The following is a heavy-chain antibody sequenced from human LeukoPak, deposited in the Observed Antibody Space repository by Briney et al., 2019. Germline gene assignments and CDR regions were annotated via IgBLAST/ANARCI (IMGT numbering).Heavy chain of an antibody. CDR3: ARDHIGPSSEY. CDR1: GFTFSSYA. CDR2: ISYDGSNK. Sequence: GGSLRLSCAASGFTFSSYAMHWVRQAPGKGLEWVAVISYDGSNKYYADSVKGRFTISRDNSKNTLYLQMNSLRAEDTAVYYYARDHIGPSSEYWGQGTLVTVSS. V-gene: IGHV3-30*01. J-gene: IGHJ4*02.